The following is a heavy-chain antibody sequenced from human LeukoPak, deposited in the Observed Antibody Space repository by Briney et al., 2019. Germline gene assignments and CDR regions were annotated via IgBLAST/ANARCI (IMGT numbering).Heavy chain of an antibody. D-gene: IGHD1-26*01. Sequence: PSETLSLTCAVYGGSFSGYYWSWIRQPPGKGLEWIGEINHSGSTNYNPSLKSRVTISVDTFKNQFSLKLSSVTAADTAVYYCAASLVGATTGLRNWFGPWGQGTLVTVSS. J-gene: IGHJ5*02. CDR3: AASLVGATTGLRNWFGP. V-gene: IGHV4-34*01. CDR1: GGSFSGYY. CDR2: INHSGST.